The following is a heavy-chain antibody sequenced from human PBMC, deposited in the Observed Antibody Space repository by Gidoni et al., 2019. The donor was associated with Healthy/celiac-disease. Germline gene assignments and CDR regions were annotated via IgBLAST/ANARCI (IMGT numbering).Heavy chain of an antibody. CDR3: ARDYGQWLVSYYFDY. V-gene: IGHV3-30-3*01. CDR2: ISYDGSNK. CDR1: GFTFSSYA. Sequence: QVQLVESGGGVVQPGRSLRLSCAASGFTFSSYAMHWVRQAPGKGLEWVAVISYDGSNKNYADSGKGRFTISRDNSKNTLYLQMNSLRAEDTAVYYCARDYGQWLVSYYFDYWGQGTLVTVSS. J-gene: IGHJ4*02. D-gene: IGHD6-19*01.